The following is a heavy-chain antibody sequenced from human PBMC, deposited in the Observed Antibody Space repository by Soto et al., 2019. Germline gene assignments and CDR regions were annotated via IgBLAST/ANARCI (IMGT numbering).Heavy chain of an antibody. V-gene: IGHV3-9*01. CDR1: GFTFHDYA. J-gene: IGHJ3*02. CDR2: ISWNSGRL. D-gene: IGHD3-22*01. Sequence: EVQLVESGGGLVQPGRSLRLSCAASGFTFHDYAMHWVRQAPGKGLEWVSGISWNSGRLGYADSVKGRFTISRDNAKNSLYLQMNSLTAEDTALYYCAKQAYNYDSSGYRGTFDIWGQGTMVTVFS. CDR3: AKQAYNYDSSGYRGTFDI.